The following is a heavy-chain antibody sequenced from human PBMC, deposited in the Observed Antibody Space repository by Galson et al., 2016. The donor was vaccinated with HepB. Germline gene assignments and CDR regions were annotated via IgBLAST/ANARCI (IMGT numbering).Heavy chain of an antibody. V-gene: IGHV1-18*01. Sequence: QSGAEVKKPGASVKVSCRASGYIFNSYGISWVRQAPGQGLEWMGWISTYKGNTNYAQKLQGRVIMTTDTSTSTAYMELRSLRTDDTAVYYCARDKAHAFDMWGQGTTVIVSS. CDR2: ISTYKGNT. CDR1: GYIFNSYG. CDR3: ARDKAHAFDM. J-gene: IGHJ3*02.